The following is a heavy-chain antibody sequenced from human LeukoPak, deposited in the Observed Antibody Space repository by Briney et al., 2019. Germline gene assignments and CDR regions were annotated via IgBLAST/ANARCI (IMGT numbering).Heavy chain of an antibody. D-gene: IGHD3-22*01. Sequence: SETLSLTCTVSGGSISSYYWSWIRQPPGKGLEWIGYIYYSGSTNYNPSLKSRVTISVDTSKNQFSLKLSSVTAADTAVYYCARSRGIEYYYDSSGYYHFWFDPWGQGTLVTVSS. CDR2: IYYSGST. V-gene: IGHV4-59*01. J-gene: IGHJ5*02. CDR3: ARSRGIEYYYDSSGYYHFWFDP. CDR1: GGSISSYY.